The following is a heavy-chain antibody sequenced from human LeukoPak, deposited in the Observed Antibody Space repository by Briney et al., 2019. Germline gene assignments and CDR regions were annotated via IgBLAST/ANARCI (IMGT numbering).Heavy chain of an antibody. D-gene: IGHD3-22*01. V-gene: IGHV4-31*03. Sequence: SETLSLTCTVSGGSISSGGYYWRWIRQHPGKGLEWIGYTYNSGSTYYNPSLKSRITISVDTSKNQFSLKLSSVTAADTAVYYCATGGSSGYSDYWGQGTLVTVSS. CDR1: GGSISSGGYY. CDR3: ATGGSSGYSDY. J-gene: IGHJ4*02. CDR2: TYNSGST.